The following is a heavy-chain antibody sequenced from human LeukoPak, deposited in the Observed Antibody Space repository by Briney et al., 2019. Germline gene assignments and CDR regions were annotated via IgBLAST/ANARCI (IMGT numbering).Heavy chain of an antibody. CDR2: ISGSGGST. CDR1: GGTFSSYA. Sequence: SCKAPGGTFSSYAMSWVRQAPGKGLEWVSAISGSGGSTYYADSVKGRFTISRDNSKNTLYLQMNSLRAEDTAVYYCAKEDLSDYGDSYFDYWGQGTLVTVSS. D-gene: IGHD4-17*01. V-gene: IGHV3-23*01. CDR3: AKEDLSDYGDSYFDY. J-gene: IGHJ4*02.